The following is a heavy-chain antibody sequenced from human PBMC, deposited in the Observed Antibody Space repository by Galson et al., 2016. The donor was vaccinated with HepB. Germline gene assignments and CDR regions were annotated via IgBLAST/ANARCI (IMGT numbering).Heavy chain of an antibody. CDR2: ISYDGSDK. V-gene: IGHV3-30*19. CDR1: GFTFSYYG. Sequence: SLRLSCAPSGFTFSYYGMHWVRQAPGKGLEWVSVISYDGSDKYYADSVKGRFTISRDNSKNTQYLQMNSLRTEDTALYYCASAHYDILTGYDSLNYWGQGTLVTVSS. J-gene: IGHJ4*02. D-gene: IGHD3-9*01. CDR3: ASAHYDILTGYDSLNY.